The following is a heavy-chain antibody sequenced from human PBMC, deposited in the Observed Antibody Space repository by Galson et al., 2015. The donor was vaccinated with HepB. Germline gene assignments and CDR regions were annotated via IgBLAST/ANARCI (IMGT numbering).Heavy chain of an antibody. J-gene: IGHJ4*02. CDR3: AKHLGRMTPDY. D-gene: IGHD2-15*01. CDR1: GFTFSSYA. CDR2: ISAGGGST. Sequence: SLRLSCAASGFTFSSYAMSWVRQAPGKGLEWVSTISAGGGSTYYADSVRGRFTISRDSSKNALYLQMNSLRAEDTAVYYCAKHLGRMTPDYWGQGTLVTVSS. V-gene: IGHV3-23*01.